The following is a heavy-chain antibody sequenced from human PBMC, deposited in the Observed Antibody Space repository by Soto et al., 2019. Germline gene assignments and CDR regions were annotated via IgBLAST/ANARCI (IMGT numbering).Heavy chain of an antibody. D-gene: IGHD3-22*01. CDR3: ARVWSYYYDSSGYSDAFDI. J-gene: IGHJ3*02. Sequence: EVQLLESGGGLVQPGGSLRLSCAASGFTFSSYWMHWVRQAPGKGLVWVSRINSDGSSTSYADSVKGRFTISRDNAKNTLYLQMNSLRAEDTAVYYCARVWSYYYDSSGYSDAFDIWGQGTMVTVSS. CDR2: INSDGSST. V-gene: IGHV3-74*02. CDR1: GFTFSSYW.